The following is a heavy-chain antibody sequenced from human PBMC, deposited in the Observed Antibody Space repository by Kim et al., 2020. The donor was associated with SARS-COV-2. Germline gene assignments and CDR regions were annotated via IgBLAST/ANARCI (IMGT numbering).Heavy chain of an antibody. CDR3: ARNPVIAAVLFDY. Sequence: GGSLRLSCAASGFTFSSYGVHWVRQAPDKGLEWVALISYDGSNKFYADSVKGRFTISRDNSKNTLYLQMNSLRAEDTAVYYCARNPVIAAVLFDYWGQGTLVTVSS. V-gene: IGHV3-30*03. CDR2: ISYDGSNK. D-gene: IGHD6-13*01. J-gene: IGHJ4*02. CDR1: GFTFSSYG.